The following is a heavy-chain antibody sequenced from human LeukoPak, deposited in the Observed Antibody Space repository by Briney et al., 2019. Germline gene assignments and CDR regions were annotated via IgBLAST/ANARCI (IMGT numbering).Heavy chain of an antibody. CDR3: ARPTYSSRWPNYFDY. D-gene: IGHD6-13*01. V-gene: IGHV3-30-3*01. CDR1: GFTFSSYA. J-gene: IGHJ4*02. CDR2: ISYDGSNK. Sequence: GGSLRLSCAASGFTFSSYAMHWVRQAPGKGLEWVAVISYDGSNKYYADSVKGRFTISRDNSKNTLYLQMNSLRAEDTAVYYCARPTYSSRWPNYFDYWGQGTLVAVSS.